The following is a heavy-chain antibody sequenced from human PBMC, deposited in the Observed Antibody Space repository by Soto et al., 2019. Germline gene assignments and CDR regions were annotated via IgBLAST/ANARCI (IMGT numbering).Heavy chain of an antibody. Sequence: QVQLVQSGAEVKKPGSSVKVSCKASGGTFSSYAISWVRQAPGQGLEWMGGIIPIFGTANYAQKFQGRVTITADESTSTAYLELSSLRSEDTAVYYCATRITIFGGHSSFDYWGQGTLVTVSS. J-gene: IGHJ4*02. CDR1: GGTFSSYA. V-gene: IGHV1-69*01. CDR2: IIPIFGTA. D-gene: IGHD3-3*01. CDR3: ATRITIFGGHSSFDY.